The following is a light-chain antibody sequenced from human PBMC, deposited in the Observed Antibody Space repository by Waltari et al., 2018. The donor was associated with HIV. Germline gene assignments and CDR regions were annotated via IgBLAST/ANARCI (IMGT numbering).Light chain of an antibody. CDR3: QQRTNWPLT. Sequence: ETVLTQSPATLSVSPGERATLSCKASQSISSYLAWYQQKLGQAPRLLIYDASPRATGIPARFSGSGSGTDFTLTISSLEPEDVAVYYCQQRTNWPLTFGGGTKVEIK. J-gene: IGKJ4*01. CDR2: DAS. CDR1: QSISSY. V-gene: IGKV3-11*01.